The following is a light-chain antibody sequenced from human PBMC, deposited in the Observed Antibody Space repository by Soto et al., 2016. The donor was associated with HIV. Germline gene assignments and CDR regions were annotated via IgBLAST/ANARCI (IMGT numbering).Light chain of an antibody. Sequence: SYVVTQPPSVLVAPGQTARITCGGINIGSKSVHWYQQKSGQAPVLVIYDDRDRPSGIPERFSGSNSGSTATLTINRVEAEDEADFYCQVWDSHNDPWVFGGGTRLTVL. CDR2: DDR. CDR3: QVWDSHNDPWV. J-gene: IGLJ3*02. V-gene: IGLV3-21*02. CDR1: NIGSKS.